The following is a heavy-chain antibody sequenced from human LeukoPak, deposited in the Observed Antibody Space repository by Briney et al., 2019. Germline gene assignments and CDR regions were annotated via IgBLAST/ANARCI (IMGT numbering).Heavy chain of an antibody. CDR1: GGSISSNSYY. J-gene: IGHJ3*02. D-gene: IGHD3-16*01. CDR2: INHSGST. Sequence: PSETLSLTCTVSGGSISSNSYYWGWIRQPPGKGLEWIGEINHSGSTNYNPSLKSRVTISVDTSKNQFSLKLSSVTAADTAVYYCARDGDYVWGSYLFDIWGQGTMVTVSS. V-gene: IGHV4-39*07. CDR3: ARDGDYVWGSYLFDI.